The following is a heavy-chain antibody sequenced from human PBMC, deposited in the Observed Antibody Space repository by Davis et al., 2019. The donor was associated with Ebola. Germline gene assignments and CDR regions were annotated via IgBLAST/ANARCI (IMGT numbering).Heavy chain of an antibody. V-gene: IGHV3-23*01. CDR1: GFTFSSYA. CDR3: AKEYIVVVVAATQHYGMDV. Sequence: GGSLRLSCAASGFTFSSYAMSWVRQAPGKGLEWVSAISGSGGSAYYADSVKGRFTISRDNSKNTLYLQMNSLRAEDTAVYYCAKEYIVVVVAATQHYGMDVWGKGTTVTVSS. D-gene: IGHD2-15*01. J-gene: IGHJ6*04. CDR2: ISGSGGSA.